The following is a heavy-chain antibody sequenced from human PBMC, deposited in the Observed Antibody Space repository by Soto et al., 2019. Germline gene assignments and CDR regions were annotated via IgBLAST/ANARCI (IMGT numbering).Heavy chain of an antibody. CDR1: GGYISSGGYY. Sequence: QVQLQESGPGLVKPSQTLSLTCTVSGGYISSGGYYWSWIRQHPGKGLEWTGYIYYSGSTYYNPSLKSRVTISVDTSKNQFCLKLSSVIGADKAGYYCARSTIRVVWFDYWGQGALATVSS. V-gene: IGHV4-31*03. J-gene: IGHJ4*02. CDR3: ARSTIRVVWFDY. CDR2: IYYSGST. D-gene: IGHD2-8*02.